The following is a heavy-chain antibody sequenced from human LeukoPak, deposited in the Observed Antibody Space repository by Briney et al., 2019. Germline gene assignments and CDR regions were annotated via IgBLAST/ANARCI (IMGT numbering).Heavy chain of an antibody. J-gene: IGHJ4*02. D-gene: IGHD3-22*01. CDR3: ARHGPPMSPIDY. CDR1: GDSISRSTYY. CDR2: LYYSGSI. V-gene: IGHV4-39*01. Sequence: SETLSLTCTVSGDSISRSTYYWGWIRQPPGRGLEWIGALYYSGSIYYNPSLKSRVTISVDTPKNRFSLKLNSVTAADTALYYCARHGPPMSPIDYWGQGTLVSVSS.